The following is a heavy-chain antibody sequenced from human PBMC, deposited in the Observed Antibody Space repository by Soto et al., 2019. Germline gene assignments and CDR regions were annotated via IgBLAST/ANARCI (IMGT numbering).Heavy chain of an antibody. CDR3: AAEGGVGALV. CDR1: GFTFTSSA. Sequence: QMQLVQSGPEVKKPGTSVKVSCKASGFTFTSSAVQWVRQARGQRLEWIGWIVVGSGNTNYAQKFQERVTITRDMSTSTAYVELRGLRSEDRAVYYCAAEGGVGALVWGQGTTVTVSS. V-gene: IGHV1-58*01. CDR2: IVVGSGNT. J-gene: IGHJ6*02. D-gene: IGHD1-26*01.